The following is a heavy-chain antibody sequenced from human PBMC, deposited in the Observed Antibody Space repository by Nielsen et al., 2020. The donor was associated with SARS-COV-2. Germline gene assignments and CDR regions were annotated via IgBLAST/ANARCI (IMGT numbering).Heavy chain of an antibody. Sequence: GESLKISCAASGSTFSSSAMSWLRQAPGKGLEWVSLIYGSGSSSYYADSVKGRFTISRDNSKKTLYLQMNSLRAEDTAVYYCARDAVVNGMDVWGQGTTVTVSS. D-gene: IGHD5-18*01. CDR2: IYGSGSSS. V-gene: IGHV3-23*03. CDR1: GSTFSSSA. CDR3: ARDAVVNGMDV. J-gene: IGHJ6*02.